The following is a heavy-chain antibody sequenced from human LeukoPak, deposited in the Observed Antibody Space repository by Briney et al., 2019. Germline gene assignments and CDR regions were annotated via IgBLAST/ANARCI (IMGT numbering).Heavy chain of an antibody. CDR3: ARQWELSYYYMDV. CDR2: ISGSGGST. D-gene: IGHD1-26*01. V-gene: IGHV3-23*01. J-gene: IGHJ6*03. CDR1: GFTFSSYA. Sequence: PGGSLRLSCAASGFTFSSYAMSWVRQAPGKGLEWVSAISGSGGSTHYADSVKGRFTISRDNSKNTLYLQMNSLRAEDTAVYYCARQWELSYYYMDVWGKGTTVTVSS.